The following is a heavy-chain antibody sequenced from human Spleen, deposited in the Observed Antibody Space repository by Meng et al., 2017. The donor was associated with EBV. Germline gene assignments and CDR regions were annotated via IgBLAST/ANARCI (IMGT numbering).Heavy chain of an antibody. Sequence: QVRRQECGTGLLKLSETLSRTVGVECGSFSGYYWSWIRQAPGKGLQWIGEINHSGDTVYDPSLKSRVTISIDTSKYQFSLNLTSVTAADTALYYCARGSGDYLKLDCFDPWGQGTLVTVSS. CDR1: CGSFSGYY. J-gene: IGHJ5*02. CDR2: INHSGDT. V-gene: IGHV4-34*01. CDR3: ARGSGDYLKLDCFDP. D-gene: IGHD4-17*01.